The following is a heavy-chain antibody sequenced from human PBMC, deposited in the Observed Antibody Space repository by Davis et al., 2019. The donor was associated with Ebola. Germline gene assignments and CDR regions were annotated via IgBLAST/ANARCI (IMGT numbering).Heavy chain of an antibody. V-gene: IGHV1-2*02. CDR3: AREEDY. CDR1: EYTFTAYY. Sequence: ASVKVSCKASEYTFTAYYLHWVRQAPGQGLEWMEWINPNNGDTKLAQRFQGRVTMTTDTSTSTAYMELRSLRSDDTAVYFCAREEDYWGQGTLVTVSS. CDR2: INPNNGDT. J-gene: IGHJ4*02.